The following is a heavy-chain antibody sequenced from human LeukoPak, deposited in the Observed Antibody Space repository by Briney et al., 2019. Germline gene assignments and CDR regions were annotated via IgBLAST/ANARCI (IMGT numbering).Heavy chain of an antibody. V-gene: IGHV4-59*01. Sequence: PSETLSLTCTVSGGSISSYYWSWIRQPPGKGLEWIGYIYYSGSTNYNPSLKSRVTISVDTSKNQFSLKLSSVTAADTAVYYCARRDDFWALDYWGQGTLVTVSS. J-gene: IGHJ4*02. CDR3: ARRDDFWALDY. CDR2: IYYSGST. D-gene: IGHD3-3*01. CDR1: GGSISSYY.